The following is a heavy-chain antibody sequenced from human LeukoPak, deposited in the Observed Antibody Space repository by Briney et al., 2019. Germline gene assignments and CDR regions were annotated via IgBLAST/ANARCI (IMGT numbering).Heavy chain of an antibody. CDR2: IDPSDSYT. J-gene: IGHJ4*02. D-gene: IGHD3-9*01. V-gene: IGHV5-10-1*01. Sequence: KIGESLKISCKGSGYSFTSYWISWVRQMPGKGLEWIGRIDPSDSYTNYSPSFQGHVTISADKSISTAYLQWSSLKASDTAMYYCARHPSGDILTGYPDYWGQGTLVTVSS. CDR3: ARHPSGDILTGYPDY. CDR1: GYSFTSYW.